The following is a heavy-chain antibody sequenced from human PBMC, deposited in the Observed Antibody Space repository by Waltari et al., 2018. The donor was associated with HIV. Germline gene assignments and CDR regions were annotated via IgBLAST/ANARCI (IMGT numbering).Heavy chain of an antibody. Sequence: QVQLQESGPGLVKPSETLSLTCTVSGGSTSSYYWSWLRQPAGKGLEWIGRIYTSGSTNYNPSLKSRVTMSVDTSKNQFSLKLSSVTAADTAVYYCARAPPLLAAAEDAFDPWGQGTLVTVSS. J-gene: IGHJ5*02. CDR3: ARAPPLLAAAEDAFDP. D-gene: IGHD6-13*01. CDR2: IYTSGST. V-gene: IGHV4-4*07. CDR1: GGSTSSYY.